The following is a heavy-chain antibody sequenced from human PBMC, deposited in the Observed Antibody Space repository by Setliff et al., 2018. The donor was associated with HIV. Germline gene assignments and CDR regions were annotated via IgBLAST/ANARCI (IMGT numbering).Heavy chain of an antibody. V-gene: IGHV3-15*01. CDR3: TRHLGYCSGDTCYSYDYDSRGPWFFDP. D-gene: IGHD2-15*01. CDR1: GFNFNNAW. Sequence: PGGSLRLSCAASGFNFNNAWMTWVRQAPGKGLEWVGHINTKTGAGTAEYATSVKGRFTISRDDSKSVAHLQMNSLKTEDTAVYYCTRHLGYCSGDTCYSYDYDSRGPWFFDPWGQGTLVTVSS. CDR2: INTKTGAGTA. J-gene: IGHJ5*02.